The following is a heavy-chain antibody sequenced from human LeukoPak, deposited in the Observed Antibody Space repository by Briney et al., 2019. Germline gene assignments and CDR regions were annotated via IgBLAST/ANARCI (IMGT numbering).Heavy chain of an antibody. V-gene: IGHV4-34*01. CDR1: GGCFSGYY. J-gene: IGHJ3*02. D-gene: IGHD1-20*01. CDR3: ARRYYWGSGAFDI. Sequence: SETLSLTCAVYGGCFSGYYWSWIRQPPGKGLEWIGEINHSGSTNYNPSLKSRVTISVDTSKNQFSLKLSSVTAADTAVYYCARRYYWGSGAFDIWGQGTMVTVSS. CDR2: INHSGST.